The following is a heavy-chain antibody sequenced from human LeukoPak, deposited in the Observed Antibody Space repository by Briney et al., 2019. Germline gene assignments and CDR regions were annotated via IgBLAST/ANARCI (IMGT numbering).Heavy chain of an antibody. CDR2: ISYSGGST. J-gene: IGHJ4*02. CDR3: VRGDYGDYTLFDY. Sequence: GGSLRLSCAASGFTFSSYAMSWVRQAPGKGLEWVSTISYSGGSTYYADSVKGRFTISRDNSKNTLYLQMNSLRAEDTAVYYCVRGDYGDYTLFDYWGQGTLVTVSS. CDR1: GFTFSSYA. V-gene: IGHV3-23*01. D-gene: IGHD4-17*01.